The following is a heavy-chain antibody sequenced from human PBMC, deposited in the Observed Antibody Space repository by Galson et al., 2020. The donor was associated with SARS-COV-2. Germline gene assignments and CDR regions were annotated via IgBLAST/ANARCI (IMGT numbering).Heavy chain of an antibody. D-gene: IGHD2-21*02. V-gene: IGHV3-15*01. CDR3: TTRLDGVETAIGWFEY. Sequence: AGGSLRLSCAASGFIFSDYYMGWIRQAPGKGLEWVGRIKSGADGGTTDYAGPVKGRFTISRDDSKNKVYLQMNSLKTEDTAVYYCTTRLDGVETAIGWFEYWGQGTLATVSS. J-gene: IGHJ4*02. CDR2: IKSGADGGTT. CDR1: GFIFSDYY.